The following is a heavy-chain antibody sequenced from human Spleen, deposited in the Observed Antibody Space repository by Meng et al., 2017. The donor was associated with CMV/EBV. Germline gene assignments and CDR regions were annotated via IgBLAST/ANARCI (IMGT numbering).Heavy chain of an antibody. CDR1: GGSISSSNW. CDR2: TFHIGRT. CDR3: AREGYCSSTSCYTGMDV. J-gene: IGHJ6*02. V-gene: IGHV4-4*02. D-gene: IGHD2-2*02. Sequence: GSLRLSCGVSGGSISSSNWWSWVRQPPGKGLEWIGDTFHIGRTNYNPSLKSRVTISVDRSKNRFSLKLNSVTAADTAVYYCAREGYCSSTSCYTGMDVWGQGTTVTVSS.